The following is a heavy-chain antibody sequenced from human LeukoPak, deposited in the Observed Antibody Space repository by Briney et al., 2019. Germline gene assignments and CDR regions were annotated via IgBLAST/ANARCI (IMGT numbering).Heavy chain of an antibody. CDR1: GFTFSSYE. Sequence: GGSLRLSCAASGFTFSSYEMNWVRQAPGKGLDWVSYISSVGTTIYYADSVRGRFTISRDNAKNSLYLQMNSLRAEDTAVYYCARANWGSGGSFDYWGQGTLVTASS. CDR2: ISSVGTTI. V-gene: IGHV3-48*03. D-gene: IGHD7-27*01. CDR3: ARANWGSGGSFDY. J-gene: IGHJ4*02.